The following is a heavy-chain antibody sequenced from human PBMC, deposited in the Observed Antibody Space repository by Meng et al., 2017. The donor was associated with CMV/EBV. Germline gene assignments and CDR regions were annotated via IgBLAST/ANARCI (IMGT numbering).Heavy chain of an antibody. CDR3: TRWVTTVTTFNSVRYYGMDV. CDR1: GFTFSSYA. CDR2: ISGSGGST. D-gene: IGHD4-11*01. J-gene: IGHJ6*02. Sequence: GGSLRLSCAASGFTFSSYAMSWVRQAPGKGLEWVSAISGSGGSTYYADSVKGRFTISRDNSKNTAYLQMNSLKTEDTAVYYCTRWVTTVTTFNSVRYYGMDVWGQGTTVTVSS. V-gene: IGHV3-23*01.